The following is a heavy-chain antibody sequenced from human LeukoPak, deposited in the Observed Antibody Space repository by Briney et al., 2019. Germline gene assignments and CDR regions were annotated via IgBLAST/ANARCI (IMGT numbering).Heavy chain of an antibody. CDR2: IYSGGST. V-gene: IGHV3-53*01. Sequence: GGSLRPSCAASGFTVSSNHMSWVRQAPGKGLEWVSVIYSGGSTYYADSVKGRFTISRDNSKNTLYLQMNSLRAEDTAVYYCAGSAYTYGTPYYFDFWGQGTLVTVSS. D-gene: IGHD5-18*01. CDR1: GFTVSSNH. J-gene: IGHJ4*02. CDR3: AGSAYTYGTPYYFDF.